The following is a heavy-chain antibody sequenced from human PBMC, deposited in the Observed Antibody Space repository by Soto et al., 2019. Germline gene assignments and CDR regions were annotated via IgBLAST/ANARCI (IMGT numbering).Heavy chain of an antibody. CDR1: GGTFSSYA. J-gene: IGHJ4*02. CDR2: IIPIFGTA. CDR3: ARRVGAAAAAYFDN. Sequence: SVKVSCKASGGTFSSYAICWVRQAPGQGLEWMGGIIPIFGTANYAQKFQGRVTITADESTSTAYMELSSLRSEDTAVYYCARRVGAAAAAYFDNWGQRTLVTVSS. D-gene: IGHD6-25*01. V-gene: IGHV1-69*13.